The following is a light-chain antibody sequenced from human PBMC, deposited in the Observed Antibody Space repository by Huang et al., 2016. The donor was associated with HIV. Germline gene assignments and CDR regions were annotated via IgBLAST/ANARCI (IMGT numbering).Light chain of an antibody. CDR2: AAS. J-gene: IGKJ3*01. CDR3: QQSYSGQHFT. CDR1: QNINDY. Sequence: DIQMTQSASSLSASIGDRVTITLQVSQNINDYLNWYYHKPEEAPRLLIYAASILQSWGPSRFSGGGAGTDFTITISSVQPEDFGTYYCQQSYSGQHFTFGPGTKVDLK. V-gene: IGKV1-39*01.